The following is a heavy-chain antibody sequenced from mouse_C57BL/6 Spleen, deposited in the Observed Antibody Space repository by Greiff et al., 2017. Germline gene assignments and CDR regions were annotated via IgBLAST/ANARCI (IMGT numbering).Heavy chain of an antibody. V-gene: IGHV1-15*01. D-gene: IGHD2-5*01. CDR1: GYTFTDYE. J-gene: IGHJ2*01. CDR3: TRKGYYSNLYYFDY. Sequence: QVQLQQSGAELVRPGASVTLSCKASGYTFTDYEMHWVKQTPVHGLEWIGAIDPETGGTAYNQKFKGKAILTADKSSSTAYMELRSLTSEDSAVYYCTRKGYYSNLYYFDYWGQGTTLTVSS. CDR2: IDPETGGT.